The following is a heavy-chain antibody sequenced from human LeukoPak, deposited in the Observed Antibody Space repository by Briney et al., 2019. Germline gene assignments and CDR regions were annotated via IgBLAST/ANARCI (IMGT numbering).Heavy chain of an antibody. CDR1: GGSFSGYY. CDR2: INHSGST. J-gene: IGHJ5*02. V-gene: IGHV4-34*01. Sequence: SETLSLTCAVYGGSFSGYYWSWIRQPPGKGLEWIGEINHSGSTNYNPSLKSRVTISVDTSKNQFSLKLSSVTAADTAVYYCARVAYCSSTSCYRGKKYNWFDPWGQGTLVTVSS. D-gene: IGHD2-2*02. CDR3: ARVAYCSSTSCYRGKKYNWFDP.